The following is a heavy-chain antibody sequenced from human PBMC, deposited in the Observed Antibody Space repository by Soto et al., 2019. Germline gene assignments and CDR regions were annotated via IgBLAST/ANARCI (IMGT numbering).Heavy chain of an antibody. J-gene: IGHJ4*02. CDR1: GGSISSGGYY. V-gene: IGHV4-31*03. Sequence: QVQLQESGPGLVKPSQTLSLTCTVSGGSISSGGYYWSWIRQHPGKGLEWIGYIYYSGSTYYNPSLKSRVTISVDTSKNQFSLKLSSVTAADTAAYYCAREIRGSSWPHFDYWGQGTLVTVSS. CDR3: AREIRGSSWPHFDY. CDR2: IYYSGST. D-gene: IGHD6-13*01.